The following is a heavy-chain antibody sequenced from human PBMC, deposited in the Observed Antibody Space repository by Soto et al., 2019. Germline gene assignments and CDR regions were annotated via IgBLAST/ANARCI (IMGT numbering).Heavy chain of an antibody. V-gene: IGHV3-23*01. J-gene: IGHJ5*02. CDR3: AKEGYSGYVGGGWFDP. CDR1: GLTVYSYA. D-gene: IGHD5-12*01. Sequence: GGSTRLSCAASGLTVYSYAMSWVRQEPGKGLEWVSAISGSGGSTYYADSVKGRFTISRDNSKNTLYLQMNSLRAEDTAVYYCAKEGYSGYVGGGWFDPWGQGTLVTVSS. CDR2: ISGSGGST.